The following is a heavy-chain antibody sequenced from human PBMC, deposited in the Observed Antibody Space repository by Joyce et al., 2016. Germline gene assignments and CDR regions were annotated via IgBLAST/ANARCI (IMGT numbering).Heavy chain of an antibody. J-gene: IGHJ3*01. CDR1: GFSFRNGW. CDR2: VKRKSEGGKT. CDR3: VTGLCIGTACHWDDAFDV. Sequence: EVQLVESGGGLVKPGGFLRLSCAASGFSFRNGWVTWVRQARGKGLAWVGRVKRKSEGGKTDEAAPVKGRFTISRDDSRDTAYLQMNSLKSEDTGVYFCVTGLCIGTACHWDDAFDVWGQGTMVTVSS. D-gene: IGHD2-2*01. V-gene: IGHV3-15*01.